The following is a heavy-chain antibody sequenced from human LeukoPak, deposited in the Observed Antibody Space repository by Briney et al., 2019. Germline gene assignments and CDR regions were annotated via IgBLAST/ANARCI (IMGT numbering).Heavy chain of an antibody. V-gene: IGHV3-30-3*01. D-gene: IGHD3-16*01. J-gene: IGHJ3*02. CDR3: ARAGLIHDAFDI. CDR1: GFTFSNYA. CDR2: ISYDGSNK. Sequence: GGSLRLSCAASGFTFSNYAMHWVRQAPGKGLEWVAVISYDGSNKYYVDSVKGRFTISRDNSKNTLYLQMNSLRAEDTAVYYCARAGLIHDAFDIWGQGTMVTVSS.